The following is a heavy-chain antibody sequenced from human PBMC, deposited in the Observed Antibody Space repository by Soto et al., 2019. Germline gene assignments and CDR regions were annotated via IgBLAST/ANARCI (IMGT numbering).Heavy chain of an antibody. V-gene: IGHV1-69*13. CDR1: GHTFSSYA. Sequence: ASVKVSCKASGHTFSSYAISWVRQAPGQGLEWMGGIIPIFGTANYAQKCQGRVTITADESTSTAYMELSNLRSEDTAVYYCASSVPRGLTVNWFDPWGQGTLVTVSS. D-gene: IGHD4-4*01. CDR2: IIPIFGTA. CDR3: ASSVPRGLTVNWFDP. J-gene: IGHJ5*02.